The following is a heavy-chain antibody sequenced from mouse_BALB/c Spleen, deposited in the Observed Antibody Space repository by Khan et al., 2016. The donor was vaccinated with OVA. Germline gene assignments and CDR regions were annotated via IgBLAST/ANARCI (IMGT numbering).Heavy chain of an antibody. CDR2: IFPGTGTT. J-gene: IGHJ3*01. D-gene: IGHD2-1*01. Sequence: VQLQQSGTELVKPGASVKLSCKTSGYTFTSYWIQWVKQRPGQGLGWIGQIFPGTGTTYYNENFKGKATLTVNTSSSTAYMQLSSLTSEDSADYCCARGYFGNYEFVYWGRGTLVTVSP. CDR1: GYTFTSYW. CDR3: ARGYFGNYEFVY. V-gene: IGHV1S132*01.